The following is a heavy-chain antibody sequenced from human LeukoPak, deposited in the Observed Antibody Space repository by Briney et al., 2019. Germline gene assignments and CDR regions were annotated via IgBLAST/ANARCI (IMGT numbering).Heavy chain of an antibody. CDR2: NYPGDSDT. CDR1: GYSFATYW. V-gene: IGHV5-51*01. CDR3: ARRVSSSGFDAFDV. Sequence: PGESPKISCKGSGYSFATYWIGWVRQMPGKGLEWMGINYPGDSDTTYSPSFQGQVTMSADKSISTAYLQWSSLKASDTAMYYCARRVSSSGFDAFDVWGQGTMVTVSS. J-gene: IGHJ3*01. D-gene: IGHD5-12*01.